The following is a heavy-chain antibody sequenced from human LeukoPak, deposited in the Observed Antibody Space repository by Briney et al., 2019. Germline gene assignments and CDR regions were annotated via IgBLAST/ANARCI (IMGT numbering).Heavy chain of an antibody. Sequence: GGSLRLSCAASGFTFSSYAMHWVRQAPGKGLEYVSAISSNGGSTYYANSVKGRFTISRDNSKNTLYLQMGSLRAEDMAVYYCARARGYDILTGYSNWFDPWGQGTLVTVSS. CDR2: ISSNGGST. CDR3: ARARGYDILTGYSNWFDP. J-gene: IGHJ5*02. V-gene: IGHV3-64*01. D-gene: IGHD3-9*01. CDR1: GFTFSSYA.